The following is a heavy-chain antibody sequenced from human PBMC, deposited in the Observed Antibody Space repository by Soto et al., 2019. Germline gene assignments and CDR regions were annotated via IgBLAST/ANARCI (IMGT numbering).Heavy chain of an antibody. D-gene: IGHD6-6*01. J-gene: IGHJ6*04. CDR1: GFTFSTYA. Sequence: GESLKISCAASGFTFSTYAMSWVRQAPGKGLEWVSTISGGGDGTYYADSVKGRFTISRDNSKNTMYLQMDSLRAEDTAVYYCAKDRPTTSSSKMDVWGKGTTVTVSS. V-gene: IGHV3-23*01. CDR2: ISGGGDGT. CDR3: AKDRPTTSSSKMDV.